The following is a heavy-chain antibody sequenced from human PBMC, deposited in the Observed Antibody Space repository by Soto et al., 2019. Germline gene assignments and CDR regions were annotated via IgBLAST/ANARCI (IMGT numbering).Heavy chain of an antibody. CDR3: ARDEGYGMDV. Sequence: RLSCVASGITFYSFSVNWVRQAPGKGLEWVSSISNSGTKKNYADSVKGRFTISRDTANNSVFLQMNNLRGEDTAVYYCARDEGYGMDVWGQGTTVTVS. CDR1: GITFYSFS. J-gene: IGHJ6*02. V-gene: IGHV3-21*01. CDR2: ISNSGTKK.